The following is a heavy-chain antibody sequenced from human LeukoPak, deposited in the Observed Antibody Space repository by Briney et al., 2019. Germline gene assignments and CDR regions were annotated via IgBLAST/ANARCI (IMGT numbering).Heavy chain of an antibody. J-gene: IGHJ2*01. CDR1: GGSISSYY. CDR2: IYYSGST. Sequence: SETLSLTCTVSGGSISSYYWSWIRQPPGKGLEWIGYIYYSGSTNYNPSLKSRVTISVDTSKNQFSLKLSSVTAADTAVYYCARVILVRGKWYFDLWGRGTLVTVSS. CDR3: ARVILVRGKWYFDL. D-gene: IGHD1-1*01. V-gene: IGHV4-59*01.